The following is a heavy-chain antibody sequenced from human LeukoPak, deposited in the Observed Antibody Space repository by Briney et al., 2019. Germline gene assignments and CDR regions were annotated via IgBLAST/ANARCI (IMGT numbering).Heavy chain of an antibody. J-gene: IGHJ4*02. D-gene: IGHD1-26*01. Sequence: SETLSLTCAVYGGSFSGYYWSRIRQPPGKGLEWIGEINHSGSTNYNPSLKSRVTISVDTSKNQFSLKLSSVTAADTAVYYCARDRIVGATDYWGQGTLVTVSS. V-gene: IGHV4-34*01. CDR3: ARDRIVGATDY. CDR2: INHSGST. CDR1: GGSFSGYY.